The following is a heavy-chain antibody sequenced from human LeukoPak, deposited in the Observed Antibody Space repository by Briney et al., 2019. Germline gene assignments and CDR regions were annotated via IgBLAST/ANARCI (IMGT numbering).Heavy chain of an antibody. V-gene: IGHV4-4*07. CDR2: IYTSGST. CDR3: ARLNVLRYFDWLQARYYYYYYLDV. CDR1: GGSISSYY. J-gene: IGHJ6*03. D-gene: IGHD3-9*01. Sequence: PSETLSLTCTVSGGSISSYYWSWIRQPAGKGLEWIGRIYTSGSTNYNPSLKSRVTMSVDTSKNQFSLKLSSVTAADTAVYYCARLNVLRYFDWLQARYYYYYYLDVWGKGTTVTISS.